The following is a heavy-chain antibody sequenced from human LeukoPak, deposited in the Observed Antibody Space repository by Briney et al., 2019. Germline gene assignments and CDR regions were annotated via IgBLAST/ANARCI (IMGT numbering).Heavy chain of an antibody. V-gene: IGHV3-53*01. Sequence: GGSLRLSCAASGFTVSDNYMSWVRQAPGKGLEWVSVVYTGDNTYYAGSVKDRFTISRDNSKNTLYLQMNSLRAEDTAVYYCARDREAGTSASRFDYWGQGTLVTVSS. D-gene: IGHD2-2*01. CDR2: VYTGDNT. CDR1: GFTVSDNY. CDR3: ARDREAGTSASRFDY. J-gene: IGHJ4*02.